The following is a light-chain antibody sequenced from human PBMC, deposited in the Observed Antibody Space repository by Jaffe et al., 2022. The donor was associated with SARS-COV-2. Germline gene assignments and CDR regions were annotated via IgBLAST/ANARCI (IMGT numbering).Light chain of an antibody. CDR3: ATWDDSLNAYV. J-gene: IGLJ1*01. CDR2: GND. V-gene: IGLV1-44*01. CDR1: SSNIGSNT. Sequence: QSVLTQPPSASGTPGQRVTISCSGRSSNIGSNTVNWYQQLPGTAPKVLIYGNDQRPSGVPDRFSGSKSGTSASLAISGLQSEDEADFYCATWDDSLNAYVFGIGTKVIVL.